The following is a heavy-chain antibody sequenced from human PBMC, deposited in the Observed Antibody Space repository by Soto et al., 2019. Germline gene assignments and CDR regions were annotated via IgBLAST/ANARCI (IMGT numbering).Heavy chain of an antibody. J-gene: IGHJ5*02. D-gene: IGHD4-17*01. CDR2: LYHSGST. CDR1: GGSISSGAYS. Sequence: QLQLQESGSGLVKPSQTLSLTCAVSGGSISSGAYSWSWIRQPPGKGLEWIGYLYHSGSTSYNPSLKRRAPITVGRSKTPFSLKVSFVTAGGTAVYYCARFYGEYNNWFDPWGQGTLVTVSS. CDR3: ARFYGEYNNWFDP. V-gene: IGHV4-30-2*01.